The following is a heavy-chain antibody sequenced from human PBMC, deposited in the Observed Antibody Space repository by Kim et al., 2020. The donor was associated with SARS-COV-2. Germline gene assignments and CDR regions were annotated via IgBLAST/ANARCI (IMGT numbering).Heavy chain of an antibody. J-gene: IGHJ2*01. CDR3: ARDIKFDGFAFFDP. Sequence: GGSLRLSCAASGITLTNNHMNWVRQAPGKGLAWVSVIYGGGTIDYADSVKDRFIISRDTSKYTVYLEMNSLRAEDTAVYYCARDIKFDGFAFFDPWGRAT. CDR1: GITLTNNH. V-gene: IGHV3-66*01. D-gene: IGHD3-10*01. CDR2: IYGGGTI.